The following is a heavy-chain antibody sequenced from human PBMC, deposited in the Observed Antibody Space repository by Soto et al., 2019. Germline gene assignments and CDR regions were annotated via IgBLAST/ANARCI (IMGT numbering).Heavy chain of an antibody. Sequence: EVQLLESGGGLVQPGESLRLSCAASGFTFSGYTMNWVRQAPGKGLEWVSGVRGSGSPTYYADSVKGRFTISRDNSKNTLVLQVNRLGAEDTAGYYCGSSLETFYYGLDVWGQGTTVTVSS. V-gene: IGHV3-23*01. CDR1: GFTFSGYT. CDR3: GSSLETFYYGLDV. J-gene: IGHJ6*02. D-gene: IGHD1-1*01. CDR2: VRGSGSPT.